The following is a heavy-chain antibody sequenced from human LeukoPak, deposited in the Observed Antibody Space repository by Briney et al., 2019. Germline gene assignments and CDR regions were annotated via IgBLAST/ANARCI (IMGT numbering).Heavy chain of an antibody. V-gene: IGHV4-59*01. CDR1: GGSISSDY. J-gene: IGHJ4*02. CDR2: IHYSGST. Sequence: SETLSLTCTVSGGSISSDYWGWVRQPPGKGLEWIGYIHYSGSTNYNPSLWSRVTLSVDKSKNQFSLKLRSVTAADTAVYYCARLGRKTSVVPPDFDYWGQGTLVTVSS. D-gene: IGHD4-23*01. CDR3: ARLGRKTSVVPPDFDY.